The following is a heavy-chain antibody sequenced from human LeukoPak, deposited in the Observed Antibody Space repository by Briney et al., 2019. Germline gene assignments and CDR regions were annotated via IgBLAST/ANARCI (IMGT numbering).Heavy chain of an antibody. D-gene: IGHD2-21*01. Sequence: GSLRLSCAASGFTFSSYAMTWVRQAPGKGLECVSGIGGDSRTHYADSVKGRFTISKDISKNMLFLQMNNLRAEDTAVYYCAKDIFRWSFHSWGQGTLVTVSS. V-gene: IGHV3-23*01. CDR2: IGGDSRT. CDR1: GFTFSSYA. J-gene: IGHJ4*02. CDR3: AKDIFRWSFHS.